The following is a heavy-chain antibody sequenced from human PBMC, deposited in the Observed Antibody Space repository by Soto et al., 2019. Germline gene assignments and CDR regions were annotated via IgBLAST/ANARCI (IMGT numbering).Heavy chain of an antibody. Sequence: PSETLSLTCAVSGGSISSSNWWSWVRQPPGKGLEWIGEIYHSGSTNYNPSLKSRVTISVDKSKNQFSLKLSSVTAADTAVYFCGGAGGGGGISTGFYYGMDVWGQGTTVTVSS. V-gene: IGHV4-4*02. D-gene: IGHD3-10*01. CDR1: GGSISSSNW. CDR2: IYHSGST. J-gene: IGHJ6*02. CDR3: GGAGGGGGISTGFYYGMDV.